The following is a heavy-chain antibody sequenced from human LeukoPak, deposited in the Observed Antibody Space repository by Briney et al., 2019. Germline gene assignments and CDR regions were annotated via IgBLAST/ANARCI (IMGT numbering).Heavy chain of an antibody. CDR2: INHSGST. V-gene: IGHV4-34*01. Sequence: SETLSLTCAVYGGSFSGYYWSWIRQPPGKGLEWIGEINHSGSTNYNPSLKSRVSISVDTSKNQFSLKLSSVTAADTAVYYCARRGFDPWGQGTLVTVSS. CDR1: GGSFSGYY. J-gene: IGHJ5*02. CDR3: ARRGFDP.